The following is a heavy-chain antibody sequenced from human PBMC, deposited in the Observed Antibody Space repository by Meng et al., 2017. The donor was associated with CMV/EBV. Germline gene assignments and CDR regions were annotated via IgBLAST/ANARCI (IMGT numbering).Heavy chain of an antibody. CDR1: GGSFSGSY. J-gene: IGHJ4*02. CDR3: ARGVGATGKADY. V-gene: IGHV4-34*01. CDR2: INHSGST. D-gene: IGHD1-26*01. Sequence: QVQPPQLGAGLLMPSEPLSLHCAVYGGSFSGSYWRWIRQPPGKGLEWIGEINHSGSTNYNPSLKSRVTISVDTSKNQFSLKLSSVTAADTAVYYCARGVGATGKADYWGQGTLVTVSS.